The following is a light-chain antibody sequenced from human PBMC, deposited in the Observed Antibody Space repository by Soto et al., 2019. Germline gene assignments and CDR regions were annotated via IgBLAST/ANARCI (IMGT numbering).Light chain of an antibody. J-gene: IGKJ2*01. CDR2: WAS. CDR3: QQYDSSYT. CDR1: QSVLYSANNKNY. Sequence: DIVMTQSPDSLAVSLGERATINCKSSQSVLYSANNKNYLAWYQQKPGQPPKLLIYWASPQESGVPDRFSGSGSGTDFTLTISSLQAEDVAVYYCQQYDSSYTFGQGTKLEIK. V-gene: IGKV4-1*01.